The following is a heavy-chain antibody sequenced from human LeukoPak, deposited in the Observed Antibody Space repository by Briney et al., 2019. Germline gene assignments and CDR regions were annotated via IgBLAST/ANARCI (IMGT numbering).Heavy chain of an antibody. V-gene: IGHV5-51*01. D-gene: IGHD6-13*01. CDR2: IYPGDSDT. CDR3: ARPSDSNTWSRRTFDL. CDR1: GYSFTSYW. Sequence: GESLKISCKGSGYSFTSYWISWVRQMPGKGLEWMGIIYPGDSDTRYSPSFQGQVTISADKSISTAYLQWSSLKASDTAIYYCARPSDSNTWSRRTFDLWGQGTMVTVFS. J-gene: IGHJ3*01.